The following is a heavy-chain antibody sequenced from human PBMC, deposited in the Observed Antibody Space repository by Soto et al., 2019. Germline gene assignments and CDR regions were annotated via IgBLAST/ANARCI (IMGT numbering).Heavy chain of an antibody. CDR3: ARENYDILTGYSMSYYYYGMDV. J-gene: IGHJ6*02. D-gene: IGHD3-9*01. V-gene: IGHV4-30-4*01. CDR2: IYYSGST. CDR1: GGSISSGDYY. Sequence: PSETLSLTCTVSGGSISSGDYYWSWIRQPPGKGLEWIGYIYYSGSTYYNPSLKSRVTISVDTSKNQFSLKLSSVTAADTAVYYCARENYDILTGYSMSYYYYGMDVWGQGTTVTVSS.